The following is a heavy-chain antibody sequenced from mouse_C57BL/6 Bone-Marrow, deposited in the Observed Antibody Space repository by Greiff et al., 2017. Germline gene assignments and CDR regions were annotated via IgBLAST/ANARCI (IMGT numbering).Heavy chain of an antibody. D-gene: IGHD1-1*01. CDR3: ARHEGSPHYYGSSYWYFDV. J-gene: IGHJ1*03. Sequence: VQLQQSGAELVKPGASVKLSCKASGYTFTEYTIHWVKQRSGQGLEWIGWFYPGSGSIKYNEKFKDKATLTADKSSSTVYMELSRLTSEDSAVYFCARHEGSPHYYGSSYWYFDVWGTGTTVTVSS. CDR2: FYPGSGSI. V-gene: IGHV1-62-2*01. CDR1: GYTFTEYT.